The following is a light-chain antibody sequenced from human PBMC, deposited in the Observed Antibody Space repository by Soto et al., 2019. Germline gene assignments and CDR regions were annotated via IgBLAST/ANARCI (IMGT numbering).Light chain of an antibody. CDR3: QQYNDWPLT. CDR2: GAS. CDR1: QSVNSN. Sequence: EKVMTQSPAALSVSPGETATLSCRASQSVNSNLAWYQQKPGQAPRLLLYGASTRATGIPARFSGSASGTEFTLTISSLQSEDSAVYYCQQYNDWPLTFGGGTKVEIK. V-gene: IGKV3-15*01. J-gene: IGKJ4*01.